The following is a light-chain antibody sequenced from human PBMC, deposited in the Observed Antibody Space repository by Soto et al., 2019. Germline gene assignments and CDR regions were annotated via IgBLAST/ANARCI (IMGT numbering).Light chain of an antibody. Sequence: EIVLTQSPGTLSLSPVERATLSCRASQSVSSSYLAWYQQKPGQAPRLLIYGASSRATGIPDRFSGSRSGTEFTLTISSLQPEDFATYYCQEHNNYPITFGQGTLLEI. CDR3: QEHNNYPIT. V-gene: IGKV3-20*01. CDR1: QSVSSSY. J-gene: IGKJ5*01. CDR2: GAS.